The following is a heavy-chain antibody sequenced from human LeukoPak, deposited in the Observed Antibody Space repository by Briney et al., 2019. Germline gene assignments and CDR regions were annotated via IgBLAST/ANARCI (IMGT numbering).Heavy chain of an antibody. Sequence: ASVKVSCKASGYTFTGYYMHWVRQAPGQGLEWMGWINPNSGGTNYAQKFQGRVTMTRDTSISTAYMELSRLRSDDTAVYYCARDQITIPDYYYYGMDVWGQGTTATVSS. CDR2: INPNSGGT. CDR1: GYTFTGYY. CDR3: ARDQITIPDYYYYGMDV. V-gene: IGHV1-2*02. J-gene: IGHJ6*02. D-gene: IGHD3-3*01.